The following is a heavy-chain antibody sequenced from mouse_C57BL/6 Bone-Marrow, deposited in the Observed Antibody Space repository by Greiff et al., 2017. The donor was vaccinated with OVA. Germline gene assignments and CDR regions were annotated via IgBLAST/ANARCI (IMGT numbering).Heavy chain of an antibody. CDR1: GYTFTSYW. CDR3: ARGGVTTVVDPLDY. D-gene: IGHD1-1*01. J-gene: IGHJ2*01. V-gene: IGHV1-55*01. CDR2: IYPGSGST. Sequence: QVQLQQPGAELVKPGASVKMSCKASGYTFTSYWITWVKQRPGQGLEWIGDIYPGSGSTNYNEKFKSKATLTVDTSSSTAYMQLSSLTSEDSAVYYCARGGVTTVVDPLDYWGQGTTLTVSS.